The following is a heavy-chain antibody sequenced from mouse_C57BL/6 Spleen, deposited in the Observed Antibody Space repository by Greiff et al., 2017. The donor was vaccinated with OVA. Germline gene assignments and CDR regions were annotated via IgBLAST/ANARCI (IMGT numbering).Heavy chain of an antibody. CDR3: ARPYYYGSSLDY. V-gene: IGHV1-43*01. CDR1: GYSFTGYY. J-gene: IGHJ2*01. Sequence: EVKLMESGPELVKPGASVKISCKASGYSFTGYYMHWVKQSSEKSLEWIGEINPSTGGTSYNQKFKGKATLTVDKSSSTAYMQLKSLTSEDSAVYYCARPYYYGSSLDYWGQGTTLTVSS. D-gene: IGHD1-1*01. CDR2: INPSTGGT.